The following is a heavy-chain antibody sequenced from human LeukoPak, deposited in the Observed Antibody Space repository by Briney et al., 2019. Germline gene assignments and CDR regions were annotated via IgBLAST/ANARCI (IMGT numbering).Heavy chain of an antibody. CDR2: IKSKTDGGTT. J-gene: IGHJ6*02. CDR1: GFTFSNAW. CDR3: TTDRSPATVTYYYYYYGMDV. D-gene: IGHD4-17*01. V-gene: IGHV3-15*01. Sequence: GGSLRLSCAASGFTFSNAWMSWVRQAPGKGLEWVGRIKSKTDGGTTDYAAPVKGRFTISRDDSKNTLYLQMNSLKTENTAVYYCTTDRSPATVTYYYYYYGMDVWGQGTTVTVSS.